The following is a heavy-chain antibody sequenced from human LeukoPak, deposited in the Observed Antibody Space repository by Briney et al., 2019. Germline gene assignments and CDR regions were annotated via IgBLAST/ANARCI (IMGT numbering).Heavy chain of an antibody. D-gene: IGHD6-13*01. V-gene: IGHV3-23*01. Sequence: QPGGSLRLSCAASGFTFSSYAMSWVRQAPGKGLEWVSAISGSGGSTYYADSVKGRFTISRDNSENTLYLQMNSLRAEDTAVYYCARRVPELVQSYHYYYMDVWGKGATVTVSS. CDR2: ISGSGGST. CDR1: GFTFSSYA. J-gene: IGHJ6*03. CDR3: ARRVPELVQSYHYYYMDV.